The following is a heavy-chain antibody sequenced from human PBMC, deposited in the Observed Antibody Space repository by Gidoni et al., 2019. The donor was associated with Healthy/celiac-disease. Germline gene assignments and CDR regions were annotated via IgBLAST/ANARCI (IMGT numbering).Heavy chain of an antibody. J-gene: IGHJ4*02. Sequence: QVQLVESGGGLVKPGGSLRLSGEASGFTFSDDYMSWISQAPGKGLEWLSYISSSVSTIYYAESVKGRFTISRDNAKNSLYLQMNSLRAEDTAVYYCARDRRSVGHVVVVAAPLDYWGQGTLVTVSS. CDR1: GFTFSDDY. V-gene: IGHV3-11*01. CDR3: ARDRRSVGHVVVVAAPLDY. D-gene: IGHD2-15*01. CDR2: ISSSVSTI.